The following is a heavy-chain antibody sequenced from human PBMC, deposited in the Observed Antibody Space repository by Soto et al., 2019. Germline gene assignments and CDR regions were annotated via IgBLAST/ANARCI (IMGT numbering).Heavy chain of an antibody. V-gene: IGHV3-23*01. CDR3: AKGHTSENGHYSYYGMDV. Sequence: EVLLLESGGGLVQPGGSLRLSCVGSGFTFSNYGMSWVRQAPGKGLERVSSISGASGRIYREDSEKGRFTISRDNSKNSVYLQVSGLRADDTAVYYCAKGHTSENGHYSYYGMDVWGQGTTVTVS. D-gene: IGHD2-2*01. J-gene: IGHJ6*02. CDR2: ISGASGRI. CDR1: GFTFSNYG.